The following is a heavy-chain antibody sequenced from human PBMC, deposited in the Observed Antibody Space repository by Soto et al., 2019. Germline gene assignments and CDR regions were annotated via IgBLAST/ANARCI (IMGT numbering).Heavy chain of an antibody. CDR3: ARGIAARNSFDY. CDR2: IYYSGGT. Sequence: PSETLSLTCTVSGGSISSGGYYWSWIRQHPGKGLEWIGYIYYSGGTYYNPSLKSRVTISVDTSKNQFSLKLSSVTAADTAVYYCARGIAARNSFDYWGQGTLVTVSS. J-gene: IGHJ4*02. CDR1: GGSISSGGYY. V-gene: IGHV4-31*03. D-gene: IGHD6-6*01.